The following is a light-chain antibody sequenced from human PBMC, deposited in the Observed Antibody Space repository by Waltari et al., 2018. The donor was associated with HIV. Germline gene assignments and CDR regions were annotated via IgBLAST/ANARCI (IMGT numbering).Light chain of an antibody. CDR2: SNN. CDR1: TPNNRTNV. CDR3: AAWDDTPTGHVL. J-gene: IGLJ3*02. Sequence: QSVLAQPPSVSGTPGQRVTIPCSGTTPNNRTNVVTWSQPVPGLAPKLLISSNNQRPSGVPDRFSGFKSGTSASLAINGLQAEDEADYYCAAWDDTPTGHVLFGGGTKVTVL. V-gene: IGLV1-44*01.